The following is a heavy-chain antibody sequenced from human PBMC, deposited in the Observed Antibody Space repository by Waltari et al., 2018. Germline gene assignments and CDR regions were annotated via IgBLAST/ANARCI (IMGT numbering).Heavy chain of an antibody. J-gene: IGHJ4*02. V-gene: IGHV3-21*01. CDR2: ISSSSYI. Sequence: EVQLVESGGGLVKPGGSLGLSCAASGFTFSSYSMNWVRQAPGKGLEWVSSISSSSYIYYADSVKGRFTISRDNAKNSLYLQMNRLRAEDTAVYYCARDEYYDILTGFGPKDYWGQGTLVTVSS. D-gene: IGHD3-9*01. CDR3: ARDEYYDILTGFGPKDY. CDR1: GFTFSSYS.